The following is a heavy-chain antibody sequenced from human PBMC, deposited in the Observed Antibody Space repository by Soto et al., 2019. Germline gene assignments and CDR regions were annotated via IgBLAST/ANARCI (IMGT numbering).Heavy chain of an antibody. V-gene: IGHV3-30-3*01. J-gene: IGHJ6*02. D-gene: IGHD3-10*01. CDR3: ARDSGSIYYYYYYAIDV. Sequence: GGSLRLSCGASGFTFSNYAMHWVRQAPGKGLEWVAVISFDGNNKYYADSVKGRFTVSRDNSKNTLYLQMNGLRAEDTAVYFCARDSGSIYYYYYYAIDVWGQGTTVTVSS. CDR2: ISFDGNNK. CDR1: GFTFSNYA.